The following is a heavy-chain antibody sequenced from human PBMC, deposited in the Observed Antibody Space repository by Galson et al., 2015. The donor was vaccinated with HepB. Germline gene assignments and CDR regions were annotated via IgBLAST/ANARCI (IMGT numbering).Heavy chain of an antibody. V-gene: IGHV3-23*01. CDR2: INGRGSTR. CDR1: GFIFRHHA. J-gene: IGHJ5*02. D-gene: IGHD3-16*01. Sequence: SLRLSCAGSGFIFRHHAMAWIRPAPGKGLEWVSGINGRGSTRSYSDAVKGRCSISRDNSKATVFLQMDNLRAEDTAVYYCVKEGSWFGGDWFDPWGQGALVTVS. CDR3: VKEGSWFGGDWFDP.